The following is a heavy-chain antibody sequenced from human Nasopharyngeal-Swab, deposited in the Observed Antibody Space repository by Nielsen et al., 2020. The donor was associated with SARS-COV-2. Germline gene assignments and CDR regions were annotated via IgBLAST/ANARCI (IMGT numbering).Heavy chain of an antibody. D-gene: IGHD3-9*01. CDR1: GASISLYNW. CDR3: ARDFPQILSGYISDALDI. Sequence: SETLSLTCTVSGASISLYNWWTWVRQSPGKGLEWIGEIHHSGRTKSNPSLKSRVALSVDKSNNQFSLRLSSVAAADTAVYYCARDFPQILSGYISDALDIWGPGTMVTVSS. J-gene: IGHJ3*02. V-gene: IGHV4-4*02. CDR2: IHHSGRT.